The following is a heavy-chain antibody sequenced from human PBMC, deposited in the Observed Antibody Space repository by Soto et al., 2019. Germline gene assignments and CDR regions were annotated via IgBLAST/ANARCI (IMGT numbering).Heavy chain of an antibody. CDR3: ARAHSNYVRRSFDY. D-gene: IGHD4-4*01. Sequence: SETLSLTCAVYGGSFSGYYWSWIRQPPGKGLEWIGEINHSGSTNYNPSLKSRVTISVDTSKNQFSLKLSSVTAADTAVYYCARAHSNYVRRSFDYWGQGTLVTVSS. CDR2: INHSGST. J-gene: IGHJ4*02. V-gene: IGHV4-34*01. CDR1: GGSFSGYY.